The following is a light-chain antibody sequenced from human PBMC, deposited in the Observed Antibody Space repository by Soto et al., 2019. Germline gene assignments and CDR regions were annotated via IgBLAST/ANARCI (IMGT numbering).Light chain of an antibody. CDR2: EAS. Sequence: DIQMTQSPSTLSASVGDRVTITCRASQSISSWLAWYQQKPGKAPKLLIYEASSLEIGVPSRFSGSGSGTEFTLTISSLQPDDFATYYCQQYNSYPWTFGQGNKVEIK. CDR1: QSISSW. V-gene: IGKV1-5*03. CDR3: QQYNSYPWT. J-gene: IGKJ1*01.